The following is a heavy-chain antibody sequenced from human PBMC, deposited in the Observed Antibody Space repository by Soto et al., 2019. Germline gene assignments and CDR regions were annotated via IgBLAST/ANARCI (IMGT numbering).Heavy chain of an antibody. V-gene: IGHV1-69*01. Sequence: QVQLVQSGAEVKKPGSSVKVSCKASGGTFSSYAISWVRQAPGQGLEWMGGIIPIFGTANYAQKFQGRVMITADESTSTAYMELSSLRSEDTAVYYCARARITIFGVVTPYYYYYGMDVWGQGTTVTVSS. CDR2: IIPIFGTA. J-gene: IGHJ6*02. D-gene: IGHD3-3*01. CDR1: GGTFSSYA. CDR3: ARARITIFGVVTPYYYYYGMDV.